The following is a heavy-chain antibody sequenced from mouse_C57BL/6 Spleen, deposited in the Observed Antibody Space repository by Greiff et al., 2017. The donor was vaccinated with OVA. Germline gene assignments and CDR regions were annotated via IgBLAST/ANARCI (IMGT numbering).Heavy chain of an antibody. CDR2: IDPETGGT. D-gene: IGHD4-1*01. J-gene: IGHJ2*01. V-gene: IGHV1-15*01. CDR3: TRERNWEDYFDY. CDR1: GYTFTDYE. Sequence: QVQLQQSGAELVRPGASVTLSCKASGYTFTDYEMHWVKQTPVHGLEWIGAIDPETGGTAYNQKFKGKAILTADKSSSTAYMELRSLTSEDSAVYYCTRERNWEDYFDYWGQGTTLTVSS.